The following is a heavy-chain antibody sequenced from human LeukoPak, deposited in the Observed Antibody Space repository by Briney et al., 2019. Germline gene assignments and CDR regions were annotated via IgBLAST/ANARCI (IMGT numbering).Heavy chain of an antibody. CDR1: GGSISSGGYY. CDR3: ARVGQIVATRFNWFDP. Sequence: SETLSLTCTVSGGSISSGGYYWSWIRQPPGKGLEWIGYIYHSGSTYYNPSLKSRVTISVDRSKNQFSLKLSSVTAADTAVYYCARVGQIVATRFNWFDPWGQGTLVTVSS. V-gene: IGHV4-30-2*01. J-gene: IGHJ5*02. CDR2: IYHSGST. D-gene: IGHD5-12*01.